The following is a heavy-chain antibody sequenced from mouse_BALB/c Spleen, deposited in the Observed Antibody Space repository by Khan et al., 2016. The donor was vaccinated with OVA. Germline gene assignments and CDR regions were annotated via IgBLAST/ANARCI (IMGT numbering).Heavy chain of an antibody. Sequence: EVKLLASGGGLVPPGGSRKLSCAASGFTFSTYGMHWVRQAPEKGLELVAYISGDSSTIYSADTVKGRFTISRDHPKNTLFLQMTSLMSEETARYYCSTSYFYGYYFDYWGPGTTLTVSS. J-gene: IGHJ2*01. D-gene: IGHD1-1*01. CDR3: STSYFYGYYFDY. V-gene: IGHV5-17*02. CDR2: ISGDSSTI. CDR1: GFTFSTYG.